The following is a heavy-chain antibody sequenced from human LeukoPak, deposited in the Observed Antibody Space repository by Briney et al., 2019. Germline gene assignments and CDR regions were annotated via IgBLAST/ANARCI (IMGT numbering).Heavy chain of an antibody. Sequence: SETLSLTCTVSGGSISSSSYYWGWIRQPPGKGLEWIGSIYYSGSTYYNPSLKSRVTISVDTSMNQFSLKLSSVTAADTAVYYCARRFRVPPRGYSYGYIDYWGQGTLVTLSS. CDR3: ARRFRVPPRGYSYGYIDY. CDR2: IYYSGST. CDR1: GGSISSSSYY. D-gene: IGHD5-18*01. J-gene: IGHJ4*02. V-gene: IGHV4-39*01.